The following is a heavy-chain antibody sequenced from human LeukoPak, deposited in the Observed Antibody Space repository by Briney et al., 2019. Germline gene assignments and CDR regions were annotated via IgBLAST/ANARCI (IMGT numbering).Heavy chain of an antibody. D-gene: IGHD2-15*01. CDR3: ARVVVVVAAREYYFDY. CDR1: GCSISSGYY. V-gene: IGHV4-38-2*01. J-gene: IGHJ4*02. CDR2: IYHSGST. Sequence: SETLSLTCAVSGCSISSGYYWGWIRQPPGKGLEWIGSIYHSGSTYYNPSLKSRVTISVDTSKNQFSLKLSSVTAADTAVYYCARVVVVVAAREYYFDYWGQGTLVTVSS.